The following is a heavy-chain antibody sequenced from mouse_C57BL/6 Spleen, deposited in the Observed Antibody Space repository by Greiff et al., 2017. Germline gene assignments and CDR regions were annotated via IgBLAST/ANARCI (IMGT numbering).Heavy chain of an antibody. CDR2: IDPETGGT. J-gene: IGHJ2*01. CDR3: TRICQLGRDC. V-gene: IGHV1-15*01. CDR1: GYTFTDYE. Sequence: VKLMESGAELVRPGASVTLSCKASGYTFTDYEMHWVKQTPVHGLEWIGAIDPETGGTAYNQKFKGKAILTADKSSSTAYMELRSLTSEDSAVYYCTRICQLGRDCWGQGTTLTVSS. D-gene: IGHD4-1*02.